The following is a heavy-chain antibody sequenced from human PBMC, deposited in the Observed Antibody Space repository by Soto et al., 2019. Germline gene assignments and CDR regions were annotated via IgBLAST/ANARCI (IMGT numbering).Heavy chain of an antibody. CDR3: AGGYYDSSGYSDYYYYGMDV. V-gene: IGHV3-23*01. Sequence: GGSLRLSCAASGFTFSSYAMSWVRQAPGKGLEWVSAISGSGGSTYYADSVKGRFTISRDNSKNTLYLQMNSLRAEDTAVDYCAGGYYDSSGYSDYYYYGMDVWGQGTTVTVSS. CDR1: GFTFSSYA. CDR2: ISGSGGST. D-gene: IGHD3-22*01. J-gene: IGHJ6*02.